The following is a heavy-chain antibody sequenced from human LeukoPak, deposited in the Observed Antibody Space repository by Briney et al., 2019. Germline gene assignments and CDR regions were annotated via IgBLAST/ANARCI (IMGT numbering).Heavy chain of an antibody. D-gene: IGHD4-17*01. CDR2: ISYDGSNK. J-gene: IGHJ6*02. Sequence: GGSLRLSCAASGFIFSGHHMDWVRQAPGKGLEWVAVISYDGSNKYYADSVKGRFTISRDNSKNTLYLQMNSLRAEDTAVYYCAREDYAPYYYYYGMDVWGQGTTVTVSS. CDR1: GFIFSGHH. V-gene: IGHV3-30-3*01. CDR3: AREDYAPYYYYYGMDV.